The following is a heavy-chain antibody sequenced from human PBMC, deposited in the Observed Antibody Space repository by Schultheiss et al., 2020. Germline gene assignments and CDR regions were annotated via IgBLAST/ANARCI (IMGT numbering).Heavy chain of an antibody. J-gene: IGHJ5*02. CDR1: GGTFSSHI. CDR2: IMPILGPA. D-gene: IGHD6-6*01. V-gene: IGHV1-69*13. Sequence: SVKVSCKASGGTFSSHIISWMRQAPGQGLEWMGEIMPILGPAKYAQRFQGRVSITADESTTTAYMELSSLRSDDTAVYYCARRYEVVVLIAPPMHMEGAWFEPWGEGTQVTVSS. CDR3: ARRYEVVVLIAPPMHMEGAWFEP.